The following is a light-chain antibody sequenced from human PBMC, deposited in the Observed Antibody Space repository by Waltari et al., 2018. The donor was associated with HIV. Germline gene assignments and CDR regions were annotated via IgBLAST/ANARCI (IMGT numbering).Light chain of an antibody. CDR2: SNN. J-gene: IGLJ2*01. Sequence: QSVLTQPPSASGTPGQRVTISCSGSSANIGSNTVNWYQQLPGTAPKLLIYSNNQRPSGVPQRFSGSKTGTSSSLAIRGLQSEDEADYYCVAWDDSLNGPVFGGGTKLTVL. V-gene: IGLV1-44*01. CDR1: SANIGSNT. CDR3: VAWDDSLNGPV.